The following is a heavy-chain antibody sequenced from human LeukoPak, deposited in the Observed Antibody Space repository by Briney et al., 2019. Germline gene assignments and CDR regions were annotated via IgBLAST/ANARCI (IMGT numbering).Heavy chain of an antibody. J-gene: IGHJ3*02. Sequence: SETLSLTCTVSGGSISSYYWSWIRQPPGKGLEWIGYIYCSGSTNYNPSLKSRVTISVDTSKNQFSLKLSSVTAADTAVYYCARGEAVAGTSAFDIWGQGTMVTVSS. D-gene: IGHD6-19*01. CDR3: ARGEAVAGTSAFDI. CDR2: IYCSGST. V-gene: IGHV4-59*01. CDR1: GGSISSYY.